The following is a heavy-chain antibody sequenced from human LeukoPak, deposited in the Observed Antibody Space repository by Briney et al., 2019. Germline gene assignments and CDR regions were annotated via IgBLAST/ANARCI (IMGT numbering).Heavy chain of an antibody. J-gene: IGHJ4*02. D-gene: IGHD5-24*01. CDR2: IKPNSGAT. V-gene: IGHV1-2*02. CDR1: GYTFTAYY. Sequence: ASVKVSCKASGYTFTAYYVHWVRQAPGQGLEWMGLIKPNSGATLYARMFQGRVTMTRDTSISTAYMELSRLTSDDTAVYYCARVEGSAAIRGDWGQGTLVTVSS. CDR3: ARVEGSAAIRGD.